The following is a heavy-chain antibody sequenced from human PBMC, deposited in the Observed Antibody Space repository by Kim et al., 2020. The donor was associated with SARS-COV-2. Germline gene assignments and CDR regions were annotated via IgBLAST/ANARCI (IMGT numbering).Heavy chain of an antibody. Sequence: GGSLRLSCAASGFTFRTCAMSWVRLAPGKGLEWVSVISGSGDTTYYADSVKGRFTISRDNSKNTLYLQINNLRAEDTAVYYCAKDGLYGDYIYPRGYYFDYWGQGTLVTVSS. V-gene: IGHV3-23*01. CDR1: GFTFRTCA. CDR2: ISGSGDTT. D-gene: IGHD3-16*01. J-gene: IGHJ4*02. CDR3: AKDGLYGDYIYPRGYYFDY.